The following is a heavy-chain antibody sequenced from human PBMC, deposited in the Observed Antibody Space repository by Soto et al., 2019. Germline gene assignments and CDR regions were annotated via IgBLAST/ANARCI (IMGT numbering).Heavy chain of an antibody. Sequence: ASETLSLTCTVSGASITDSYWSWIRQPPEKGLEWIGYIYFSGVATYNLSLKSRATMSRDTSKNEFSLKLTSVTAADTAIYYCARGDSDLAVSEAAYWGQGTLVTVS. CDR3: ARGDSDLAVSEAAY. J-gene: IGHJ1*01. CDR2: IYFSGVA. V-gene: IGHV4-59*01. CDR1: GASITDSY. D-gene: IGHD2-15*01.